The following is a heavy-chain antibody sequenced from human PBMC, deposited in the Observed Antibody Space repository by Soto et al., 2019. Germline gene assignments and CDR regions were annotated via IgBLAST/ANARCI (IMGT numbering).Heavy chain of an antibody. Sequence: QVQLVQSGDEVKKPGASVKVSCKASGYIFVNYGIAWVRQAPGQGLEWMGWISPYTGNTHSATKVQGRLTMTTDTSTRPAYTDLGSLTSDDTAVYYCVMVDNYVTPTPQDVWGQGTTVTVSS. CDR1: GYIFVNYG. V-gene: IGHV1-18*01. D-gene: IGHD3-16*01. CDR2: ISPYTGNT. CDR3: VMVDNYVTPTPQDV. J-gene: IGHJ6*02.